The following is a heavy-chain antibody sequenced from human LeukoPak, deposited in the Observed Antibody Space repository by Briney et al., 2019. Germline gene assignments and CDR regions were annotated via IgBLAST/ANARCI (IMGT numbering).Heavy chain of an antibody. Sequence: SETLSLTCTVSGGSISSYYWSWIRQPPGKGLEWIGYIYYSGSTNYNPSLKSRVTISVDTSENQFSLRLSSVTAADTAVYYCARHSISMVRGVNFDYWGQGTLVTVSS. CDR3: ARHSISMVRGVNFDY. V-gene: IGHV4-59*08. CDR1: GGSISSYY. CDR2: IYYSGST. J-gene: IGHJ4*02. D-gene: IGHD3-10*01.